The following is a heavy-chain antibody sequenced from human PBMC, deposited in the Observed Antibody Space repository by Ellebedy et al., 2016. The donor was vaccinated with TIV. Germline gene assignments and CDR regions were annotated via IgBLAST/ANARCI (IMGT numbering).Heavy chain of an antibody. CDR3: AKDIRGYSGNFDY. Sequence: GGSLRLSXAASGFTFDDYAMHWVRQAPGKGLEWVSGISWNSGSIGYADSVKGRFTISRDNAKNSLYLQMNSLRAEDTALYYCAKDIRGYSGNFDYWGQGTLVTVSS. D-gene: IGHD5-12*01. V-gene: IGHV3-9*01. CDR2: ISWNSGSI. CDR1: GFTFDDYA. J-gene: IGHJ4*02.